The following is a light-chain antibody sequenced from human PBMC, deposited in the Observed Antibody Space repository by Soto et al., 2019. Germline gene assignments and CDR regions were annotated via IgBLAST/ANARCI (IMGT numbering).Light chain of an antibody. Sequence: QSALTQPASVSGSPGQSITISCTGTSSDVGSYNLVSWYQQHPGKAPKLMIYEVSKRPSGVSNRFSGSKSDNMASLTISGLQAEDEADYYCCSYVHTTTWVFGGGTKLTVL. J-gene: IGLJ3*02. CDR3: CSYVHTTTWV. CDR1: SSDVGSYNL. V-gene: IGLV2-23*02. CDR2: EVS.